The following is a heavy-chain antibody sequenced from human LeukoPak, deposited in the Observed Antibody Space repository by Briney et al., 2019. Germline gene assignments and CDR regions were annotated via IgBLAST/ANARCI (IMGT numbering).Heavy chain of an antibody. Sequence: PSETLSLTCAVYGGSFSGYYWSWVRQPPGKGLEWIGEINHSGSTNYNPSLKSQVTISVDTSKNQFSLKLSSVTAADTAVYYCARGRLGSGWFETSGYFDYWGQGTLVTVSS. V-gene: IGHV4-34*01. CDR2: INHSGST. CDR3: ARGRLGSGWFETSGYFDY. J-gene: IGHJ4*02. D-gene: IGHD6-19*01. CDR1: GGSFSGYY.